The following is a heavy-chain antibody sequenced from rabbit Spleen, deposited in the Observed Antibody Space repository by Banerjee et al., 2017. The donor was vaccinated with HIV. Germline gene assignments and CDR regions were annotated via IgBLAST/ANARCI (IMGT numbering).Heavy chain of an antibody. D-gene: IGHD4-2*01. Sequence: QEQLVESGGGLVQPGASLTLTCTASGFSFSSSYWICWVRQAPGKGLEWIACIYGGYEGTTYYATWAKGRFTISKTSSTTVTLQMTSLTAADTATYFCARNRYGGSDYPYVHHNLWGPGTLVTVS. CDR1: GFSFSSSYW. CDR2: IYGGYEGTT. V-gene: IGHV1S45*01. CDR3: ARNRYGGSDYPYVHHNL. J-gene: IGHJ4*01.